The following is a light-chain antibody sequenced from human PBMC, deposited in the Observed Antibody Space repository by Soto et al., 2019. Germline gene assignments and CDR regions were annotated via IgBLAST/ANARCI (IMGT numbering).Light chain of an antibody. CDR3: CSYAGSYTLVV. Sequence: QSVLTQPRSVSGSPGQSVTLSCTGTSSDVGGYNYVSWYQQHPGKAPKLMIYDVSERPSGVPDRFSGSKSGNTASLTISGLQAEDEADYYCCSYAGSYTLVVFGGGTKVTVL. J-gene: IGLJ2*01. CDR1: SSDVGGYNY. V-gene: IGLV2-11*01. CDR2: DVS.